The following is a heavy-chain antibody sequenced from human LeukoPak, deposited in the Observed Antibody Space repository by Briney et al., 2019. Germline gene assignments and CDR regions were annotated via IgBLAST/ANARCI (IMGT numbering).Heavy chain of an antibody. CDR2: IKQDGSEK. D-gene: IGHD1-1*01. V-gene: IGHV3-7*04. CDR3: TRVSRHPHWEQGIRTETDDAFDI. J-gene: IGHJ3*02. Sequence: PGGSLRLSCAASGFTFSSYWMSWVRQAPGKGLEWVANIKQDGSEKYYVDSVKGRFTISRDNAKNSLYLQMNSLRAEDTAVYYCTRVSRHPHWEQGIRTETDDAFDIWGQGTMVTVSS. CDR1: GFTFSSYW.